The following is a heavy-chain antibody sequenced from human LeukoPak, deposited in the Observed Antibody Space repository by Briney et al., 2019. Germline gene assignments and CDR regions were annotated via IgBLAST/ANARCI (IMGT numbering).Heavy chain of an antibody. CDR3: VKSGTWADFDS. J-gene: IGHJ4*02. Sequence: PGGSLRLSCSASGLTFSSYGMHWVRQAPGQGLEYVSGISNKGGSTYYADSVKGRFTISRDNSKNTLHLQMSSLRADDTAVYYCVKSGTWADFDSWGQGTLVTVSS. CDR1: GLTFSSYG. D-gene: IGHD1-26*01. CDR2: ISNKGGST. V-gene: IGHV3-64D*09.